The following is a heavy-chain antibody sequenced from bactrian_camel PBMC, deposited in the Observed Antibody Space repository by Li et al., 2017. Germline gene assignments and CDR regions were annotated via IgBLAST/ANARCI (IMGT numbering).Heavy chain of an antibody. CDR1: GNIAGNLC. Sequence: VQLVESGGGSVQAGGSLGLSCVASGNIAGNLCMAWFRQSPGKGREGVASIDGDGFTTYADSGKGRFTLSEDVAAHTTYLQMNNLKSEDSAMYYCAADRRRYGGSCQLTGSFGSWGQGTQVTVS. CDR2: IDGDGFT. CDR3: AADRRRYGGSCQLTGSFGS. D-gene: IGHD6*01. J-gene: IGHJ6*01. V-gene: IGHV3S53*01.